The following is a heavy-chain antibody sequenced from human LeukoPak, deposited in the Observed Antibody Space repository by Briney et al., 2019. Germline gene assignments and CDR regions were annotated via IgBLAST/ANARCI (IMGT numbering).Heavy chain of an antibody. CDR1: GFTFSSYS. J-gene: IGHJ6*03. CDR2: ISGSGTYI. V-gene: IGHV3-21*01. CDR3: ARVGYTNSFGYYYYYMDV. D-gene: IGHD4-11*01. Sequence: GGSLRPSCAASGFTFSSYSMNWVRQAPGKGLEWFSSISGSGTYIYYADSVQGRFTISRDNAKNSLYLQMNSLRAEDTAVYYCARVGYTNSFGYYYYYMDVWAKGTMVTVSS.